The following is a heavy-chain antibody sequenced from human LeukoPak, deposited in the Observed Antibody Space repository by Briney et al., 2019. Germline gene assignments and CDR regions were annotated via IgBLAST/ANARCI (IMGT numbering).Heavy chain of an antibody. V-gene: IGHV3-23*01. Sequence: PGGALRLSCTGSGFAFGNYGMTWVRQPPGKGLEWVSAITGSGGTTRYTDSVTGRFTISRDNSGNTLFLQMNSLRAEDTAVYYCAKDPNGDSLGAFDFWGPGTLVTVSS. CDR1: GFAFGNYG. CDR3: AKDPNGDSLGAFDF. CDR2: ITGSGGTT. J-gene: IGHJ3*01. D-gene: IGHD4-17*01.